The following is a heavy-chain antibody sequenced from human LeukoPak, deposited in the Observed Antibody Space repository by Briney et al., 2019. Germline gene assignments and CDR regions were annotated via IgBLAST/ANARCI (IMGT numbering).Heavy chain of an antibody. Sequence: GASVKVSCKASGYTFSEYAMNWVRQAPGQGLEWMGWINTKTGNPTYAQAFTGRFVFSLETSVSTAYLEISSLQTEDTAVYYCARGGDGAIVPAVWGQGTLVTVSS. J-gene: IGHJ4*02. D-gene: IGHD2-2*01. V-gene: IGHV7-4-1*02. CDR3: ARGGDGAIVPAV. CDR2: INTKTGNP. CDR1: GYTFSEYA.